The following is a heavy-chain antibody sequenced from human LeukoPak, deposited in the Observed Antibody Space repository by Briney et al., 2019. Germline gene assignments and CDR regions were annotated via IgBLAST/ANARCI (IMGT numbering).Heavy chain of an antibody. CDR1: GGSISSYY. D-gene: IGHD3-9*01. CDR3: ARGLTILNWFDP. Sequence: SETLSLTCTVSGGSISSYYWSWIRQPAGKGLEWIGRIYTSGSTNYNPSLKSRVTMSVGTSKNQFSLKLSSVTAADTAVYYCARGLTILNWFDPWGQGTLVTVSS. V-gene: IGHV4-4*07. CDR2: IYTSGST. J-gene: IGHJ5*02.